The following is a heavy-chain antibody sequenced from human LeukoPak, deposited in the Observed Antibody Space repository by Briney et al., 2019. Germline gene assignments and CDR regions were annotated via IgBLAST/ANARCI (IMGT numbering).Heavy chain of an antibody. V-gene: IGHV3-30*18. D-gene: IGHD2-2*01. CDR3: AKDPGDCSSTSCSIDY. Sequence: GGSLRLSCAASGFTFSSYGMHRVRQAPGKGLEWVAVISYDGSNKYYADSVKGRFTISRDNSKNTLYLQMNSLRAEDTAVYYCAKDPGDCSSTSCSIDYWGQGTLVTVSS. CDR1: GFTFSSYG. CDR2: ISYDGSNK. J-gene: IGHJ4*02.